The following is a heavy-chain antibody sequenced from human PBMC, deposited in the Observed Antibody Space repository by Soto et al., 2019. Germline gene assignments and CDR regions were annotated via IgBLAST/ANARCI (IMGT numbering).Heavy chain of an antibody. CDR3: AKSLSERKYYYYMDV. Sequence: GGFLRLSCAASGFTVSSNYMSWVRQAPGKGLEWVSVIYSGGSTYYADSVKGRFTISRDTSENTVHLQMNSLRAEDTAVYYCAKSLSERKYYYYMDVWGKGTTVTV. CDR1: GFTVSSNY. CDR2: IYSGGST. J-gene: IGHJ6*03. D-gene: IGHD3-16*02. V-gene: IGHV3-66*01.